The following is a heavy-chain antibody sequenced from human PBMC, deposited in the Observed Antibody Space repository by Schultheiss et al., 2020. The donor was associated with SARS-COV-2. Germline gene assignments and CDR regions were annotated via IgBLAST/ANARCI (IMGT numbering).Heavy chain of an antibody. J-gene: IGHJ3*02. V-gene: IGHV2-70*04. CDR3: PRIPTGNDAFDI. Sequence: SGPTLVKPTQTLTLTCTFSGFSLSTSGMRVSWIRQPPGKALEWLARIDWDDDKFYSTSLKTRLTISKDTSKNQVVLTMTNMDPVDTATYYCPRIPTGNDAFDIWGQGTMVTVSS. CDR2: IDWDDDK. D-gene: IGHD4-11*01. CDR1: GFSLSTSGMR.